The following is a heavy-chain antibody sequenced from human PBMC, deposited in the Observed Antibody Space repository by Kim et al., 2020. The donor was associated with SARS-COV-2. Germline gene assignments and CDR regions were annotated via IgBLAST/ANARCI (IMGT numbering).Heavy chain of an antibody. D-gene: IGHD3-3*01. Sequence: SETLSLTCAVYGGSFSGYYWSWIRQPPGKGLEWIGEINHSGSTNYNPSLKSRVTISVDTSKNQFSLKLSSVTAADTAVYYCARFTGVALWSGTRRGYHYGMDVWGQGTTVTVSS. CDR1: GGSFSGYY. CDR3: ARFTGVALWSGTRRGYHYGMDV. J-gene: IGHJ6*02. V-gene: IGHV4-34*01. CDR2: INHSGST.